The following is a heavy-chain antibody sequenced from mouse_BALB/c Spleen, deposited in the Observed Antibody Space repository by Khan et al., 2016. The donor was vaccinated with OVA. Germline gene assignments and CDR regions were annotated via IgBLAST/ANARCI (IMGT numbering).Heavy chain of an antibody. CDR1: GFYINATY. V-gene: IGHV14-3*02. CDR3: VGINA. CDR2: VDPSNGNT. J-gene: IGHJ2*01. Sequence: VQLKESGAELVKPGPSVTLTCTATGFYINATYKNWVKQRPEQGLEWIGRVDPSNGNTKSDPTFQGKHTITADTSSNTAYLQLSSLTSEDTAVYYCVGINAWGQGTNRTGPS. D-gene: IGHD4-1*01.